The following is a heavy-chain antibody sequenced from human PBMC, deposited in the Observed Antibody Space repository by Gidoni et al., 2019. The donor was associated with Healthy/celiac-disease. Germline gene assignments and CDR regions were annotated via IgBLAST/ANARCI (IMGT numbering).Heavy chain of an antibody. CDR3: ARDPYGGWSPKTGGYYYYYGMDV. D-gene: IGHD6-19*01. Sequence: QVQLVQSGAEVKKPGSSVKVSCKASGGTFSSYAISWVRQAPGQGLEWMGGIIPIFGTANYAQKFQGRVTITADEATSTAYMELSSLRSEDTAVYYCARDPYGGWSPKTGGYYYYYGMDVWGQGTTVTVSS. V-gene: IGHV1-69*01. J-gene: IGHJ6*02. CDR1: GGTFSSYA. CDR2: IIPIFGTA.